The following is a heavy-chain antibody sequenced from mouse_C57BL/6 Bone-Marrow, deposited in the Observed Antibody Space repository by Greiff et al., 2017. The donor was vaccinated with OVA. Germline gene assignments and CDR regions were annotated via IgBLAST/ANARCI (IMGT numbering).Heavy chain of an antibody. V-gene: IGHV1-85*01. CDR1: GYTFTSYD. D-gene: IGHD2-2*01. J-gene: IGHJ2*01. CDR2: IYPRDGST. Sequence: QVQLQQSGPELVKPGASVKLSCKASGYTFTSYDINWVQQRPGQGLEWIGWIYPRDGSTKYTEKFKGKATLTVDTSSSTAYMELHSLTSEDSAVYFCASSALWLRQGGVDYWGQGTTLTVSS. CDR3: ASSALWLRQGGVDY.